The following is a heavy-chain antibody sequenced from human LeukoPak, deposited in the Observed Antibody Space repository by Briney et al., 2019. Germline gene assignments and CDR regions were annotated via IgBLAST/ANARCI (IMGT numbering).Heavy chain of an antibody. CDR2: IYYSGST. V-gene: IGHV4-59*01. J-gene: IGHJ4*02. CDR1: GGSISSYY. CDR3: ARVGVEARYYYDSSGYQLIFDY. D-gene: IGHD3-22*01. Sequence: SETLSLTCTVSGGSISSYYWSWIRQPPGKGLEWIGYIYYSGSTNYNPSLKSRVTISVDTSKNQFSLKLSSVTAADTAVYYCARVGVEARYYYDSSGYQLIFDYWGQGTLVTVSS.